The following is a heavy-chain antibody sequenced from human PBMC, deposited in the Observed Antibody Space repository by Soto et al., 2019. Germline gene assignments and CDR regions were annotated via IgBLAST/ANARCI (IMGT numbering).Heavy chain of an antibody. V-gene: IGHV3-23*01. CDR1: GFTFSSYA. CDR2: ISGSGGST. J-gene: IGHJ6*02. Sequence: SLRLSCAASGFTFSSYAMSWVRQAPGKGLEWVSAISGSGGSTYYADSVKGRFTISRDNSKNTLYLQMNSLRAEDTAVYYCAKRIAAGWDLYYYYGMDVWGQGTTVTVSS. CDR3: AKRIAAGWDLYYYYGMDV. D-gene: IGHD6-13*01.